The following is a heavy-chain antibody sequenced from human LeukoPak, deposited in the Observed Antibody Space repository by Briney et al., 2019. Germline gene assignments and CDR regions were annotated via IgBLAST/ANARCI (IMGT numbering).Heavy chain of an antibody. V-gene: IGHV3-23*01. J-gene: IGHJ6*03. CDR1: GFTFSSYG. CDR3: AKIGYCSSTSCYEGYYYYYMDV. CDR2: ISGSGGST. D-gene: IGHD2-2*01. Sequence: GGSLRLSCAASGFTFSSYGMSWVRQAPGKGLEWVSAISGSGGSTYYADSVKGRFTISRDNSENTLYLQMNSLRAEDTAVYYCAKIGYCSSTSCYEGYYYYYMDVWGKGTTVTISS.